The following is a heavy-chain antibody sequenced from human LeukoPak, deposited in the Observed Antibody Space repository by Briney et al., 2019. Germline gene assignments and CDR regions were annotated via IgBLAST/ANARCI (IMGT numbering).Heavy chain of an antibody. CDR3: ARGGVTMVRGATRAFDI. D-gene: IGHD3-10*01. Sequence: PSETLSLTCAVYGGSFSGYYWSWIRQPPGKGLEWIGEINHSGSTNYNPSLKSRVTISVDTSKNQFSLKLSSVTAADTAVYYCARGGVTMVRGATRAFDIWGQGTMVTVSS. CDR2: INHSGST. CDR1: GGSFSGYY. J-gene: IGHJ3*02. V-gene: IGHV4-34*01.